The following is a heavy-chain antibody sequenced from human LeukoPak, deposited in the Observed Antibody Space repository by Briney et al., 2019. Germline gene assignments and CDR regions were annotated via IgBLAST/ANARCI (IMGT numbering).Heavy chain of an antibody. CDR1: GYTFTGYY. CDR3: ATDAPGSGSYY. Sequence: ASVKVSCKASGYTFTGYYIHWVRQAPGQGLEWMGWINPNSGGTNYAQKFQGRVTMTRDTSISTAYMELSSLRSEDTAVYYCATDAPGSGSYYWGQGTLVTVSS. D-gene: IGHD3-10*01. V-gene: IGHV1-2*02. J-gene: IGHJ4*02. CDR2: INPNSGGT.